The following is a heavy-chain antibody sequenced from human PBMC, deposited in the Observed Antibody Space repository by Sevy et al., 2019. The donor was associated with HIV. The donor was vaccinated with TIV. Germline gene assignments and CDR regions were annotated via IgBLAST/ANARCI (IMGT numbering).Heavy chain of an antibody. Sequence: GGSLRLSCAASGFTFRSYAMNWVRQAPGKGLEWVLSVSGTGSTTYYADSVRGRFTISRDNSKNTLYLQMSRLRGEDTAGYYGAKATGGALQPEIRPWSDSLDLWGQGTMVTVSS. J-gene: IGHJ3*01. CDR2: VSGTGSTT. CDR3: AKATGGALQPEIRPWSDSLDL. D-gene: IGHD7-27*01. CDR1: GFTFRSYA. V-gene: IGHV3-23*01.